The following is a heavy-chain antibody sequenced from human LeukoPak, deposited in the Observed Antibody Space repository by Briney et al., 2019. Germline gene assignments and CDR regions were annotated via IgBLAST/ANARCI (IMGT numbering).Heavy chain of an antibody. Sequence: GGPLRLSCAASGFSFITYGMHWVRQAPGKGLEWVAVISYDGSNKYYADSVKGRFTISRDNSKNRLFLQVNSLRGEDTALYYCAKEDYVWGSYRYNYFDYWGQGTLVTVSS. CDR1: GFSFITYG. J-gene: IGHJ4*02. D-gene: IGHD3-16*02. CDR3: AKEDYVWGSYRYNYFDY. V-gene: IGHV3-30*18. CDR2: ISYDGSNK.